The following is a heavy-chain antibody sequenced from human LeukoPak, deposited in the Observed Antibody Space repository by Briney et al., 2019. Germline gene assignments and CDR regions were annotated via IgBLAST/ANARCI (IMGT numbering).Heavy chain of an antibody. CDR2: ISGSGGST. CDR1: GFALSSYW. CDR3: LCATLAWLSY. Sequence: PGGSLRLSCAASGFALSSYWMHWVRQAPGMGLEWVSAISGSGGSTYYADSVKGRFTISRDNSKNTLYLQMNSLRAEDTAVYYCLCATLAWLSYWGQGTLVTASS. D-gene: IGHD3/OR15-3a*01. V-gene: IGHV3-23*01. J-gene: IGHJ4*02.